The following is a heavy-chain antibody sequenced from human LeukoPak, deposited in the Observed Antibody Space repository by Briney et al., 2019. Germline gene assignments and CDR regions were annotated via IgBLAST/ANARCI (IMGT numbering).Heavy chain of an antibody. J-gene: IGHJ4*02. CDR3: ARGQGRFDYDSSGYYITDLDY. CDR1: GDSIRSYY. D-gene: IGHD3-22*01. CDR2: IYYSGST. V-gene: IGHV4-59*01. Sequence: SETLSLTCTVSGDSIRSYYWNWIRQPPGKGLEWIGFIYYSGSTNYNPSLKSRVTMSIDTSKNQFSLKLSSVTAADTAVYYCARGQGRFDYDSSGYYITDLDYWGQGTLVTVSS.